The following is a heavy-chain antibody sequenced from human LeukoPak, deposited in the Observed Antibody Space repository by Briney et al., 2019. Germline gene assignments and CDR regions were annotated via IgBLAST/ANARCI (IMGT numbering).Heavy chain of an antibody. V-gene: IGHV4-34*01. CDR1: GGSFSGYY. CDR3: ARGPSRYCSSTSCRMGYFDP. J-gene: IGHJ2*01. D-gene: IGHD2-2*01. CDR2: INHSGST. Sequence: SETLSLTCAVYGGSFSGYYWSWIRQPPGKGLEWIGEINHSGSTNYNPSLKSRVTISVDTSKNQFSLKLSSVTAADTAVYYCARGPSRYCSSTSCRMGYFDPWGRGTLVTVSS.